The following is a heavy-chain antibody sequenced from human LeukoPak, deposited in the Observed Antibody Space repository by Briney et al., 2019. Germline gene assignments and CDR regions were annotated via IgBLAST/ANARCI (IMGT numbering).Heavy chain of an antibody. D-gene: IGHD6-13*01. CDR2: ISGSGGST. CDR3: AKRQQGTFDY. J-gene: IGHJ4*02. CDR1: GFTFSSYA. Sequence: GGSLRLSCAASGFTFSSYAMSWVRQAPGKGLEWVSAISGSGGSTYYADSVKGRFTISRDNSKNTLYLQMNSMRAEDTAVYYSAKRQQGTFDYWGQGTLVTVSS. V-gene: IGHV3-23*01.